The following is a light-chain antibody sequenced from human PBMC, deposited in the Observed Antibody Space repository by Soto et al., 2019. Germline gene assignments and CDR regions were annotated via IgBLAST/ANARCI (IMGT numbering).Light chain of an antibody. CDR1: SSNIGTNT. J-gene: IGLJ2*01. Sequence: QSVLTQPPSASGTPGQRVTISXSGSSSNIGTNTVIWYQQLPGAAPKLLIYSDNQRPSGVPDRFAGSKSGTSASLAISGLQSEYEADYYCAAWDVSLVVFGGGTKLTVL. CDR3: AAWDVSLVV. CDR2: SDN. V-gene: IGLV1-44*01.